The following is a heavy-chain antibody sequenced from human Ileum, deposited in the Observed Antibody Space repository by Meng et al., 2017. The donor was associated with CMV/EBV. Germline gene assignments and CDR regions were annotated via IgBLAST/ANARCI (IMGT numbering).Heavy chain of an antibody. CDR2: IFYGGTA. J-gene: IGHJ4*02. Sequence: SLTCTVSGASISSGGYYWSWIRQFPGKGLEWIGYIFYGGTAYYNPSLKNRVTLSIDTSKRQFSLKLNSVTAADTAVYYCARDGYDFDYWGQGALVTVSS. CDR1: GASISSGGYY. CDR3: ARDGYDFDY. D-gene: IGHD6-13*01. V-gene: IGHV4-31*03.